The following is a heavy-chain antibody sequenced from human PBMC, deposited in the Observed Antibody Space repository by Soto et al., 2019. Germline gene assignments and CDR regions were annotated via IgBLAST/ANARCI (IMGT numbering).Heavy chain of an antibody. CDR1: GYIFIRHY. CDR2: INPSGGSA. D-gene: IGHD2-2*01. V-gene: IGHV1-46*01. J-gene: IGHJ4*02. CDR3: ARDYLSSKLSLSYFDF. Sequence: ASVKVSCKASGYIFIRHYIHWVRQAPGQGLEWMGFINPSGGSATLAQKFQGRVTMTRDTSTTTVYMELSSLRSEDAAVYYCARDYLSSKLSLSYFDFWGQGTLVTVSS.